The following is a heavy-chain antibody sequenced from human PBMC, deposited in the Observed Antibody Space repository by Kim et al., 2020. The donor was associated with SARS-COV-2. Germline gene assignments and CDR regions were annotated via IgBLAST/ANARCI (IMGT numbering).Heavy chain of an antibody. CDR3: VGGLLLMTEDY. Sequence: TNYAQKFQGRVTMTRDTSISTAYMELSRLRSDDTAVYYCVGGLLLMTEDYWGQGTLVTVSS. J-gene: IGHJ4*02. D-gene: IGHD3-22*01. CDR2: T. V-gene: IGHV1-2*02.